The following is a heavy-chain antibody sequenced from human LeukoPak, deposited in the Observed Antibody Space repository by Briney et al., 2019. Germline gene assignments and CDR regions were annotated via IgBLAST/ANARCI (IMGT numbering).Heavy chain of an antibody. CDR1: GGSISSSSYY. V-gene: IGHV4-39*07. CDR3: ASGPKYYYDSSGYSHAFDI. Sequence: PSETLSLTCTVSGGSISSSSYYWGWIRQPPGKGLEWIGSIYYSGSTYYNPSLKSRVTISVDTSKNQFSLKLSSVTAADTAVYYCASGPKYYYDSSGYSHAFDIWGQGTMVTVSS. CDR2: IYYSGST. D-gene: IGHD3-22*01. J-gene: IGHJ3*02.